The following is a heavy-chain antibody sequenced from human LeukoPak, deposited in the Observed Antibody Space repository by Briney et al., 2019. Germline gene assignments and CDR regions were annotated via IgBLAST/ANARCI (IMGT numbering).Heavy chain of an antibody. CDR2: IRGKANTYAT. CDR1: GFTFSVSA. J-gene: IGHJ3*02. CDR3: TRLGNSSSWYTEDAFDI. D-gene: IGHD6-13*01. V-gene: IGHV3-73*01. Sequence: GWSLRLSCAASGFTFSVSAMHWVRQASGKGLEWVGRIRGKANTYATAYAASVKGRFTISRDDSKNTAYLQMNSLKTEDTAVYYCTRLGNSSSWYTEDAFDIWGQGTMVTVSS.